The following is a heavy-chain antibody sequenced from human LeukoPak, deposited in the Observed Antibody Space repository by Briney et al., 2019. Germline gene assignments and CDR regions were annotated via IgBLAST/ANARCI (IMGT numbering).Heavy chain of an antibody. CDR2: IRSKAYGGTT. V-gene: IGHV3-49*04. Sequence: GGSLRLSCTASGFTFGDYAMSWVRQAPAKGLEWVGFIRSKAYGGTTEYAASVKGRFTISRDDSKSIAYLQMNSLKTEDTAVYYCTRDGGFRPFDYWGQGTLVTVSS. CDR3: TRDGGFRPFDY. J-gene: IGHJ4*02. CDR1: GFTFGDYA. D-gene: IGHD3-10*01.